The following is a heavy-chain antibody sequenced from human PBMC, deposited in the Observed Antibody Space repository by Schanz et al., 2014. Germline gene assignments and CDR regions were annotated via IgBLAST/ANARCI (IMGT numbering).Heavy chain of an antibody. J-gene: IGHJ6*03. D-gene: IGHD4-17*01. Sequence: VQLLESGGGLVQPGGSLRLSCAASGFTFSNYAMSWVRQAPGKGLEWVAAMSYDGSIKYYGDSVKGRFTISRDNAKNSLYLQMNSLRAEDTAVYYCARDGDRFYHNYYMDVWGKGTTVTVSS. CDR2: MSYDGSIK. V-gene: IGHV3-33*08. CDR1: GFTFSNYA. CDR3: ARDGDRFYHNYYMDV.